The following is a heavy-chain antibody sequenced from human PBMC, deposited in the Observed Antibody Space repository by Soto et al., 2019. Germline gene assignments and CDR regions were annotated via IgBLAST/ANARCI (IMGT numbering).Heavy chain of an antibody. CDR1: GFTFRTFA. CDR2: ISNDGSIK. D-gene: IGHD1-1*01. V-gene: IGHV3-30-3*01. Sequence: QVQLVESGGRVVQPGRSLRLSCAASGFTFRTFAMHWVRQAPGKGLEWVAVISNDGSIKYFLASVKGRFTISRDNSNNSLSQQMDSLSAEDTAVYYCARDKKPFNWSPSILKSYYYGMDVWGQGTTVTVSS. J-gene: IGHJ6*02. CDR3: ARDKKPFNWSPSILKSYYYGMDV.